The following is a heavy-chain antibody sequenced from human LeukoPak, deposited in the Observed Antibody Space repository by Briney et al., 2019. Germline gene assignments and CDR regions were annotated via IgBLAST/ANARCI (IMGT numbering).Heavy chain of an antibody. CDR3: AKDLTSSWFEGLDN. CDR2: IWNDGSNK. D-gene: IGHD6-13*01. V-gene: IGHV3-33*06. J-gene: IGHJ4*02. CDR1: GFTLSTYG. Sequence: GGSLRLSCAASGFTLSTYGMYWVRQAPGKGLEWVSVIWNDGSNKHYADSVKGRFTISRDNSKNTLDLQMNSLRAEDTAVYYCAKDLTSSWFEGLDNWGQGTLVTVSS.